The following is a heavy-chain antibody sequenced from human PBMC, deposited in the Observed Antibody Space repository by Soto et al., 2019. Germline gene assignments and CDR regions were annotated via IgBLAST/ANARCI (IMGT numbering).Heavy chain of an antibody. J-gene: IGHJ4*02. Sequence: QVQLVQSGAEVKKPGASVKVSCKASGYTFTSYGISWVRQAPGQGLEWMGWISAYNGNTNYAQKLQGRVTMTTDTSTSAAWMELKTLTSDGRSVYYCARGGGSYCGCFDYWGQGTLVTVSS. CDR1: GYTFTSYG. V-gene: IGHV1-18*01. CDR3: ARGGGSYCGCFDY. D-gene: IGHD1-26*01. CDR2: ISAYNGNT.